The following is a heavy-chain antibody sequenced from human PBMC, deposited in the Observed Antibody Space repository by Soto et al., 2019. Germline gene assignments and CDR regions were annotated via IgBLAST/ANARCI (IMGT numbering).Heavy chain of an antibody. V-gene: IGHV1-2*02. CDR2: INPNSGGT. CDR3: ARDVRTGTTKNAEFDY. CDR1: GYTFTGYY. J-gene: IGHJ4*02. D-gene: IGHD1-7*01. Sequence: QVQLVQSGAEVKKPGASVKVSCKASGYTFTGYYMHWVRQAPGQGLEWMGWINPNSGGTNYAQKLQGRVTMTRDTSISTAYMELSRLRSDDTAVYYCARDVRTGTTKNAEFDYWGQGTLVTVSS.